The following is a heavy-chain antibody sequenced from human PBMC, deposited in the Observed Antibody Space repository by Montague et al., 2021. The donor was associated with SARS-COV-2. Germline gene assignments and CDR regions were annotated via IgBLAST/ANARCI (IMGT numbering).Heavy chain of an antibody. CDR2: IYYSGST. CDR1: GGSVSSGSYY. CDR3: ARDRGQTYYDILTGRALSVDFANGMDV. V-gene: IGHV4-61*01. Sequence: SETLSLICTVSGGSVSSGSYYWSWIRQPPGKGLEWIGYIYYSGSTNYNPSLKSRVTISVDTSKNQFSLKLSSVTAADTAVYYCARDRGQTYYDILTGRALSVDFANGMDVWGQGTTVTVSS. D-gene: IGHD3-9*01. J-gene: IGHJ6*02.